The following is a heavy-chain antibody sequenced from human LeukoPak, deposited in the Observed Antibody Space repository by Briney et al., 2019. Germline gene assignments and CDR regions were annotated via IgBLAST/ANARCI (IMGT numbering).Heavy chain of an antibody. CDR1: GYISSNNW. Sequence: GESLKISCKGSGYISSNNWIAWVRQKPGKGLEWMGIVYPGDSDTRHSPSFQGQVTMSADRSINTAYLYWNSLRASDTATYYCAVKLLNGLDVWGQGTTVTVSS. CDR3: AVKLLNGLDV. D-gene: IGHD6-6*01. J-gene: IGHJ6*02. CDR2: VYPGDSDT. V-gene: IGHV5-51*01.